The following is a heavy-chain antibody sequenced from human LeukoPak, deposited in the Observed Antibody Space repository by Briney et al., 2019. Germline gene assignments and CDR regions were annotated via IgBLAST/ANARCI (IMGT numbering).Heavy chain of an antibody. V-gene: IGHV2-5*02. J-gene: IGHJ4*02. CDR1: GFSLSTSGVG. D-gene: IGHD5-24*01. CDR3: AHSGAEMGLEYLFLFDY. Sequence: SGPTLVNPTQTLTLTCTFSGFSLSTSGVGVGWIRQPPGKALEWLALIYWDDDKRYSPSLKSRLTITKDTSKNQVVLTMTNMDPVDTATYYCAHSGAEMGLEYLFLFDYWGQGTLVTVSS. CDR2: IYWDDDK.